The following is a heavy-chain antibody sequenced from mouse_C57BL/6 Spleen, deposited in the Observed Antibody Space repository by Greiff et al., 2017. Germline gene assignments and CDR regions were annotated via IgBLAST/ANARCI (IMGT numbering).Heavy chain of an antibody. V-gene: IGHV1-81*01. J-gene: IGHJ4*01. CDR1: GYTFTSYG. D-gene: IGHD2-5*01. CDR2: IYPRSGNT. Sequence: QVQLQQSGAELARPGASVKLSCKASGYTFTSYGISWVKQRPGQGLEWIGEIYPRSGNTYYNEKFKGKATLTADKSSSTAYMQLRSLTSEDSAVYFCARRYSNYEAMDYWGQGTSVTVSS. CDR3: ARRYSNYEAMDY.